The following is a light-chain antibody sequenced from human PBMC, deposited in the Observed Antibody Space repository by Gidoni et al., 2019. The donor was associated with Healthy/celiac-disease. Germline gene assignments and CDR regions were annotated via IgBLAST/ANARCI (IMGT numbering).Light chain of an antibody. CDR1: QSVSSSD. Sequence: DIVLTQSPGTLSLSPGERATLSCRASQSVSSSDVAWYQQKPGQAPRLLIQGASSRATGIPDRFSGSGSGTDFTLTISRLEPEDFAVYYCQQYGSSPPCSFGQGTKLEIK. V-gene: IGKV3-20*01. J-gene: IGKJ2*04. CDR3: QQYGSSPPCS. CDR2: GAS.